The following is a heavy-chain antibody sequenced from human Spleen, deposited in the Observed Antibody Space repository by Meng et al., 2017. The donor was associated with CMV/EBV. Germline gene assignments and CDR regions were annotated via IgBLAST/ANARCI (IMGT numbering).Heavy chain of an antibody. J-gene: IGHJ6*02. CDR3: ARTFSSSWRVGYGMDV. V-gene: IGHV3-11*01. Sequence: GESLKISCAASGFTFSDYYMSWIRQAPGKGLEWVSYISSSGSTIYYADSVKGRFTISRDNAKNSLYLQMSSLRAEDTAVYYCARTFSSSWRVGYGMDVWGQGTTVTVSS. D-gene: IGHD6-13*01. CDR2: ISSSGSTI. CDR1: GFTFSDYY.